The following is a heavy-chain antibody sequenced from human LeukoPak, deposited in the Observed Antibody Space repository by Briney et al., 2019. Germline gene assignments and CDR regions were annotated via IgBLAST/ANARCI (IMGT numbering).Heavy chain of an antibody. CDR1: GGSFSGYY. D-gene: IGHD3-10*01. J-gene: IGHJ6*03. V-gene: IGHV4-34*01. CDR3: ARDSSYYGSGSYRSSANVYYYYYYMDV. CDR2: INHSGST. Sequence: SETLSLTCAVYGGSFSGYYWSWIRQPPGKGLEWIGEINHSGSTNYNPSLKSRVTISVDTSKNQFSLKLSSVTAADTAVYYCARDSSYYGSGSYRSSANVYYYYYYMDVWGKGTTVTISS.